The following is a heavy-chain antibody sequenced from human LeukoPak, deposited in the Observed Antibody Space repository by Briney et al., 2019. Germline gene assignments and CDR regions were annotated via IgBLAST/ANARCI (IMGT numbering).Heavy chain of an antibody. V-gene: IGHV4-38-2*01. D-gene: IGHD3-10*01. CDR1: GYSISSGYY. Sequence: SETLSLTCAVSGYSISSGYYWGWIRQPPGKGLEWIGSIYHSGSTYYNPSLKSRVTISVDTSKNQFSLKLSSVTAADTAVYYCARVEGTYYYGSGSYFWFDPGAREPWSPSPQ. J-gene: IGHJ5*02. CDR2: IYHSGST. CDR3: ARVEGTYYYGSGSYFWFDP.